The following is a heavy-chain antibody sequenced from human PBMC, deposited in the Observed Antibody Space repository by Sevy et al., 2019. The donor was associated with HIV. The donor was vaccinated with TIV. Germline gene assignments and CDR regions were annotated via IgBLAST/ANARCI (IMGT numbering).Heavy chain of an antibody. J-gene: IGHJ4*02. V-gene: IGHV5-51*01. CDR1: GYSFTTYW. Sequence: GESLKISCKGSGYSFTTYWIGWVRQMPGKGLEWMGIIYPDDSDTRYSPSFQGQVTISVDKSISTAYLQWSSLKASDTAMYYCARQGGTGEWGWYFAYWGQGTLVTVSS. CDR3: ARQGGTGEWGWYFAY. D-gene: IGHD2-8*02. CDR2: IYPDDSDT.